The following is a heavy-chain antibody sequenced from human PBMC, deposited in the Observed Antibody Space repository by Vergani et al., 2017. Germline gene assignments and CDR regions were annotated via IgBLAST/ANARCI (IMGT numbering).Heavy chain of an antibody. Sequence: EVQLVESGGGLVQPGGSLSLSCAASGFTFSSYSMSWVRQAPGKGLEWVAFIGSSGPYINYGESVKGRFIISRDNTNNSLFLQLRCLIAEDAAVYYCSSDCTSGGCPDNYGMGVWGQGATVTVSS. CDR1: GFTFSSYS. V-gene: IGHV3-21*03. J-gene: IGHJ6*01. CDR3: SSDCTSGGCPDNYGMGV. CDR2: IGSSGPYI. D-gene: IGHD2-8*01.